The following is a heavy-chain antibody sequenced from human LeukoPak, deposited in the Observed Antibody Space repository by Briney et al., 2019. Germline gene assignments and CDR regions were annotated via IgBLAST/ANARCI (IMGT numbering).Heavy chain of an antibody. D-gene: IGHD2-2*01. CDR2: ISYGGSNK. CDR1: GFTFSSYA. V-gene: IGHV3-30*04. CDR3: ARTSTHEFYQLLDYYYYYGMDV. Sequence: GGSLRLSCAASGFTFSSYAMHWVRQAPGKGLEWVAVISYGGSNKYYADSVKGRFTISRDNSKNTLYLQMNSLRAEDTAVYYCARTSTHEFYQLLDYYYYYGMDVWGQGTTVTVSS. J-gene: IGHJ6*02.